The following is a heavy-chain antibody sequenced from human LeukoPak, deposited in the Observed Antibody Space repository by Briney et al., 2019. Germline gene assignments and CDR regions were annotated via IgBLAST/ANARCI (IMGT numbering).Heavy chain of an antibody. J-gene: IGHJ4*02. CDR1: GFTVSINY. Sequence: GSLRLSCAASGFTVSINYMSWVRQAPGKGLEWVSVIYSGGNTYYADSVKGRFTISRDNSKNTVYLQMNSLRAKDTAVYYCAKDARRSDGWYFFDHWGQGTLVTVSS. CDR3: AKDARRSDGWYFFDH. D-gene: IGHD6-19*01. V-gene: IGHV3-53*01. CDR2: IYSGGNT.